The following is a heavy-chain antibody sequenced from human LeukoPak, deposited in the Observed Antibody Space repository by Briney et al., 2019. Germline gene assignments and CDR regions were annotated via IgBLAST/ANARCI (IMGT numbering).Heavy chain of an antibody. D-gene: IGHD3-3*01. V-gene: IGHV3-23*01. CDR2: MSDIGPNT. J-gene: IGHJ3*02. Sequence: GGSLRLSCAASGFGASDYAMTWIRQYPGKGLEWVSSMSDIGPNTYYADSVKGRFTISRDTSKNTVFLQMNSLRAEDTALYYCARRLSLRFDAFAIWGPGTMVTVSS. CDR1: GFGASDYA. CDR3: ARRLSLRFDAFAI.